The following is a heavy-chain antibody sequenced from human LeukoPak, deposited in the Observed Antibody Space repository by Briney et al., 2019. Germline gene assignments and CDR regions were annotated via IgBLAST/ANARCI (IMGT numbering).Heavy chain of an antibody. D-gene: IGHD3-16*02. CDR3: ARHIVGEQNFDY. CDR1: GFTFSAYW. V-gene: IGHV3-7*01. J-gene: IGHJ4*02. Sequence: GGSLRLPCAASGFTFSAYWMSWIRQAPGKGPEWVASIKDDGSAQFYVDSLEGRFTISRDNAKNTLYLQMDTMRVEDTAVYYCARHIVGEQNFDYWSQGTLVTVSS. CDR2: IKDDGSAQ.